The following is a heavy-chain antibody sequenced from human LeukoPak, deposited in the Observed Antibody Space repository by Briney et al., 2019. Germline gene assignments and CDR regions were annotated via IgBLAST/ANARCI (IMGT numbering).Heavy chain of an antibody. CDR1: GFTFSNHW. D-gene: IGHD3-22*01. CDR2: IIGVGSST. V-gene: IGHV3-74*01. CDR3: ARDPSPYYYDGSGLDWFDP. J-gene: IGHJ5*02. Sequence: GGSLRLSCTASGFTFSNHWMSWVRQAPGKGLVWVSRIIGVGSSTTYADSVKGRFTISRDNAKNTLYLQMDSLRAEDTAVYYCARDPSPYYYDGSGLDWFDPWGQGTLVTVSS.